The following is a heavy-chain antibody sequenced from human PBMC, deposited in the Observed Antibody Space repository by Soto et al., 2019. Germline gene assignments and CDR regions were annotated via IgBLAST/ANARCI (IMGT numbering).Heavy chain of an antibody. D-gene: IGHD6-19*01. J-gene: IGHJ5*01. CDR2: IYYGEKT. CDR1: GASFTSYY. CDR3: VRSYRSGWYSWFHL. V-gene: IGHV4-59*01. Sequence: PPETLSLTCPVSGASFTSYYWSWIRQPPGKGLEWIGYIYYGEKTNYNPSLTSRVDISLDPSKEHFSLSLRSVTAADTATDYGVRSYRSGWYSWFHLWGQGTQVTVSS.